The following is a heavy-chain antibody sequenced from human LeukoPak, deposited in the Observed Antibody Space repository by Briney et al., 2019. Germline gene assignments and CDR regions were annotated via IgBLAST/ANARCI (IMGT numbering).Heavy chain of an antibody. V-gene: IGHV4-30-2*01. D-gene: IGHD3/OR15-3a*01. CDR1: GASISSGTYY. J-gene: IGHJ6*03. Sequence: PSETLSLTCTVSGASISSGTYYWSWIRQPPGKGLEWIGYIYHSGNTYYSPSLKSRVTLSVDRSKNQFSLNLTSVTAADTAVYYCARRGLGIPDHYYYYYYMDVWGKGTTVTVSS. CDR2: IYHSGNT. CDR3: ARRGLGIPDHYYYYYYMDV.